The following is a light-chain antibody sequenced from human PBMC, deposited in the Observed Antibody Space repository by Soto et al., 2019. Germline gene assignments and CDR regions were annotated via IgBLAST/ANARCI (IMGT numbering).Light chain of an antibody. J-gene: IGKJ4*01. CDR3: QQYNSYSPLT. Sequence: DIQMTQSPSTLSASVGDRVTITCRASQSISSWLAWYQQKPGKAPKLLIYKASSLESGVPSRFSGSGSGTEFTLTISSLQPDVFATYYCQQYNSYSPLTFGGGTKVEIK. V-gene: IGKV1-5*03. CDR1: QSISSW. CDR2: KAS.